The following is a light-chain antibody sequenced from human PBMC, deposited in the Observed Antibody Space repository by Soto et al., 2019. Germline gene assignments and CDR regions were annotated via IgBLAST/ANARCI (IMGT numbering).Light chain of an antibody. CDR2: DVS. Sequence: QSALTQPASVSWSPGQSITISCPGTSSDVGGYNYVSWYQQHPGEAPKLMIYDVSDRPSGVSNRFSASKSGNTASLTISGLQPEDEADYFCCSYTSSSTPWVFGTGTKVTVL. CDR1: SSDVGGYNY. J-gene: IGLJ1*01. V-gene: IGLV2-14*03. CDR3: CSYTSSSTPWV.